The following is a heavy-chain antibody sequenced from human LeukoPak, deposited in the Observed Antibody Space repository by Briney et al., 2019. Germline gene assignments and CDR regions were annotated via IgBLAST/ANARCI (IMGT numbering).Heavy chain of an antibody. D-gene: IGHD1-26*01. CDR2: ICAGWGST. V-gene: IGHV3-43*02. Sequence: PGGSLRLSCAASGFTFVDYAMHWVRQAPGGGLEWVSLICAGWGSTYYTDSVKGRFTISRDNSKNSLYLQMNILRTEDTALYYCAKETHSGSYWDYFDYWGQGTLVTVSS. CDR1: GFTFVDYA. CDR3: AKETHSGSYWDYFDY. J-gene: IGHJ4*02.